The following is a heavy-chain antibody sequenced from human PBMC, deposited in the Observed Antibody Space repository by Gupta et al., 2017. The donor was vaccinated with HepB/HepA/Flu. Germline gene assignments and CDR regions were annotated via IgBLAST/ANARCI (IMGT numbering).Heavy chain of an antibody. CDR3: TTYSGYSDY. CDR1: GFTFTDAA. CDR2: IKRKSDGATV. Sequence: EVQLVESGGTLVNPGGSLRLSCAASGFTFTDAAMSWVRQASGKGLEWVGRIKRKSDGATVEYGAPVKGRFTISRDDSKDTMYLQMSSLKTEDTAVYYCTTYSGYSDYWGQGTLVTVSS. J-gene: IGHJ4*01. V-gene: IGHV3-15*02. D-gene: IGHD1-26*01.